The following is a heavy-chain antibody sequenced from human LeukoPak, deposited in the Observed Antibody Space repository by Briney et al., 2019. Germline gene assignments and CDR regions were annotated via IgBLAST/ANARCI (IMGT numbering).Heavy chain of an antibody. J-gene: IGHJ4*02. CDR1: GFTFSSYW. D-gene: IGHD4-17*01. CDR2: IKQDGSEK. Sequence: GGSLRLSCAASGFTFSSYWMSWVRQAPGKGLEWVANIKQDGSEKYYVDSVKGRFTISRDNAKNSLYLQMNSLRAEDTALYYCAKGDYGDYASSLDYWGQGTLVTVSS. CDR3: AKGDYGDYASSLDY. V-gene: IGHV3-7*03.